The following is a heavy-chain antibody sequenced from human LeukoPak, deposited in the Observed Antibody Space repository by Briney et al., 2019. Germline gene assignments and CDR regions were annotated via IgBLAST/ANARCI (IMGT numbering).Heavy chain of an antibody. CDR1: GFTFSSYS. CDR2: ISSSSSTI. V-gene: IGHV3-48*02. Sequence: GGSLRLSCAASGFTFSSYSMNWVRQAPGKGLEWVSYISSSSSTIYYADSVKGRFTISRDNAKNSPYLQMNSLRDEDTAVYYCATLNGDYYDSSGYFDYWGQGTLVTVSS. CDR3: ATLNGDYYDSSGYFDY. J-gene: IGHJ4*02. D-gene: IGHD3-22*01.